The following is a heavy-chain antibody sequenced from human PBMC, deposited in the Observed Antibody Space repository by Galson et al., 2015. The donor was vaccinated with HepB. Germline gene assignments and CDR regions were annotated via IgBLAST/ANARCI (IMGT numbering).Heavy chain of an antibody. CDR2: IIPIFGIE. J-gene: IGHJ3*02. V-gene: IGHV1-69*10. CDR1: GGTFSNYA. Sequence: SVKVSCKASGGTFSNYAINWVRQAPGQGLEWMGGIIPIFGIEKYAQKFQGRVTITADKSTSTTYMEVSSLRYEDTAVYYCAKKGDYDVFDIWGQGTMVIVSS. D-gene: IGHD1-26*01. CDR3: AKKGDYDVFDI.